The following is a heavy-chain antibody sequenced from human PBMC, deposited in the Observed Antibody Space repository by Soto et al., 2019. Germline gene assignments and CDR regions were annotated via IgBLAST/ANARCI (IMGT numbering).Heavy chain of an antibody. CDR1: GFTFSSYA. CDR3: AKDGHRYCSSTSCYNYYYYGMDV. D-gene: IGHD2-2*02. J-gene: IGHJ6*02. CDR2: ISGSGGST. V-gene: IGHV3-23*01. Sequence: GGSLRLSCAASGFTFSSYAMSWVRQAPGKGLEWVSAISGSGGSTYYADSVKGRFTISRDNSKNTLYLQMNSLRAEDTAVYYCAKDGHRYCSSTSCYNYYYYGMDVWGHGTTVTVSS.